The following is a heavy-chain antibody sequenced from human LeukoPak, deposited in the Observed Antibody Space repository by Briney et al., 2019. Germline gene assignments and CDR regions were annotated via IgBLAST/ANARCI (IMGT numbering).Heavy chain of an antibody. CDR2: IYSGGST. J-gene: IGHJ4*02. CDR1: GFTVSSNY. D-gene: IGHD6-6*01. Sequence: GGSLRLSCAASGFTVSSNYMSWVRQAPGKRLEWVSVIYSGGSTYYADSVKGRFTISRDNSKNTLYLQMNSLRAEDTAVYYCARVPFYSSSSGGFDYWGQGTLVTVSS. V-gene: IGHV3-66*01. CDR3: ARVPFYSSSSGGFDY.